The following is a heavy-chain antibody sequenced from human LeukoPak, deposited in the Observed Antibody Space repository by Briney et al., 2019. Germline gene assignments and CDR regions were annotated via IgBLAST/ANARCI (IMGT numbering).Heavy chain of an antibody. D-gene: IGHD2-2*01. Sequence: ASVKVSCEASGYTFTGYYMHWVRQAPGQGLEWMGWINPNSGGTNYAQKFQGRVTMTRDTSISTAYMELSRLRSDDTAVYYCARARRYCSSTSCYGDLDYWGQGTLVTVSS. V-gene: IGHV1-2*02. CDR2: INPNSGGT. CDR1: GYTFTGYY. J-gene: IGHJ4*02. CDR3: ARARRYCSSTSCYGDLDY.